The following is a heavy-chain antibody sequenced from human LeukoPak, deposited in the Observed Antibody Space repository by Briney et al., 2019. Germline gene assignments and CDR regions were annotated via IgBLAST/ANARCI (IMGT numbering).Heavy chain of an antibody. CDR3: AREFEYSTSGAGY. V-gene: IGHV3-21*01. D-gene: IGHD6-6*01. Sequence: GGSLRLSCAGSGFPFSGSSMNWFRQTPGKGLEWVSSMSILSGITYYAESVKGRFTVSRDNAKNLLHLQMNSLRVEDTAIYYCAREFEYSTSGAGYWGQGTLVTVSS. CDR1: GFPFSGSS. CDR2: MSILSGIT. J-gene: IGHJ4*02.